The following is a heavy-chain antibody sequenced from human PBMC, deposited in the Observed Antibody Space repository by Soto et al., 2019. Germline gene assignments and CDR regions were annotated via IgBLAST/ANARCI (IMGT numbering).Heavy chain of an antibody. CDR2: IYYSGIT. Sequence: PSETLSLTCTVSGGSISSYYWSWIRQPPGKGLEWFGYIYYSGITNYNPSLKSRVTISVDTSKNQFSLKLSSVTAADTAVYYCARYKPNYYYGMDVWCQGTTVTVSS. D-gene: IGHD1-20*01. J-gene: IGHJ6*02. V-gene: IGHV4-59*01. CDR1: GGSISSYY. CDR3: ARYKPNYYYGMDV.